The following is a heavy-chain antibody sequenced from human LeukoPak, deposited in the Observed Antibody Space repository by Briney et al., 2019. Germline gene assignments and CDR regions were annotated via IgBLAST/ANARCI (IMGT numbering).Heavy chain of an antibody. D-gene: IGHD6-19*01. CDR2: ISAYNGNT. V-gene: IGHV1-18*01. CDR3: ARDSGQWLVLYYYYYYGMEV. Sequence: ASVKVSCKASGYTFTSYGISWVRQAPGQGLEWMGWISAYNGNTNYAQKLQGRVTMTTDTSTSTAYMELRSLRSDDTAVYYCARDSGQWLVLYYYYYYGMEVWGQGTTVTVSS. J-gene: IGHJ6*02. CDR1: GYTFTSYG.